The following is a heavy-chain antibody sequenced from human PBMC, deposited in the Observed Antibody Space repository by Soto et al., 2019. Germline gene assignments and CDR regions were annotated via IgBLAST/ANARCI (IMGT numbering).Heavy chain of an antibody. J-gene: IGHJ4*02. CDR1: GGSISTYY. D-gene: IGHD3-3*01. CDR2: IFYSDNT. V-gene: IGHV4-59*01. CDR3: ARGGETYYDFWSGFSPIDY. Sequence: SETLSLTCTVSGGSISTYYWSWIRQSPWKGLEWIGYIFYSDNTNYNPSLRSRVTISVDTSKSQFSLKLTSVTAADTAVYYCARGGETYYDFWSGFSPIDYWGQGALVTVSS.